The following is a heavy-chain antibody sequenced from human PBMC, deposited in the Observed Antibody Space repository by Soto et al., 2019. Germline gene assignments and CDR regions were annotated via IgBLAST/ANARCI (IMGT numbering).Heavy chain of an antibody. CDR2: TYYRSRWYN. D-gene: IGHD1-7*01. CDR3: AGTTSHQLYYMDV. Sequence: SQTLSLTCAISGDSVSCNSAAWNWIRQSPSGGLEWLGRTYYRSRWYNDYAVSVRSRITINPDTSKNQFSLHLNSVTPEDTAVYYCAGTTSHQLYYMDVWGKGTTVTVSS. CDR1: GDSVSCNSAA. J-gene: IGHJ6*03. V-gene: IGHV6-1*01.